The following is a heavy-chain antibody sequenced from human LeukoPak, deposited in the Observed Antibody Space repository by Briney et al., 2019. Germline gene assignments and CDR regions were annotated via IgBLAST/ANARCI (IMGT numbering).Heavy chain of an antibody. D-gene: IGHD3-9*01. CDR1: GFTFSSYA. J-gene: IGHJ4*02. CDR2: INHSGST. Sequence: LRLSCAASGFTFSSYAMHWIRQPPGKGLEWIGEINHSGSTNYNPSLTSRVTISVDTSKNHFSLKLSSVTAADTAVYYCATRSDYDILTGYSYHFDYWGQGTLVTVSS. CDR3: ATRSDYDILTGYSYHFDY. V-gene: IGHV4-34*08.